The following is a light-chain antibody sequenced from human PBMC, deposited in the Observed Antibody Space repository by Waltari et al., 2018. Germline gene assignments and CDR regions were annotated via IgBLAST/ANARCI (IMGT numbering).Light chain of an antibody. CDR3: QQYNSYSLLT. V-gene: IGKV1-5*03. CDR1: QSISKW. J-gene: IGKJ4*01. Sequence: DIQMTQSPSTLSASVGDRFTITCRASQSISKWFALFQQKPGKAPKLLIYKAATLESGVPSRFSGSGSGTEFTLTISSLQPDDFATYYCQQYNSYSLLTFGGGTKVEIK. CDR2: KAA.